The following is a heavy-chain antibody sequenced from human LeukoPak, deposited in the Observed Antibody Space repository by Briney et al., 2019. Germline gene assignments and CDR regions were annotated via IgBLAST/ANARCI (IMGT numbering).Heavy chain of an antibody. CDR2: ISAYNGNT. CDR3: ARWSGYDSRPLVY. CDR1: GYTFTGYY. D-gene: IGHD5-12*01. V-gene: IGHV1-18*04. J-gene: IGHJ4*02. Sequence: ASVKVSCKASGYTFTGYYMHWVRQAPGQGLEWMGWISAYNGNTNYAQKLQGRVTMTTDTSTSTAYMELRSLRSDDTAVYYCARWSGYDSRPLVYWGQGTLVTVSS.